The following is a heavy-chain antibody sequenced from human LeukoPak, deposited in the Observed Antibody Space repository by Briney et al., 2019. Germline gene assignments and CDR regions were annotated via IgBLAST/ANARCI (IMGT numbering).Heavy chain of an antibody. J-gene: IGHJ4*02. Sequence: GGSLRLSCAASGFTFSSYGMHWVRQAPGKGLEWVAFIRYDGSNKYYADSVKGRFTISRDNSKNTLYLQMNSLRAEDTAVYYCARDTDDYGGNRLDYWGQGTLVTVSS. CDR2: IRYDGSNK. CDR3: ARDTDDYGGNRLDY. D-gene: IGHD4-23*01. CDR1: GFTFSSYG. V-gene: IGHV3-30*02.